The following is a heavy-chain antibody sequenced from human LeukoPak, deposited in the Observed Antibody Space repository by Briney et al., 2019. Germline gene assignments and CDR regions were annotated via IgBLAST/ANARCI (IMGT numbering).Heavy chain of an antibody. CDR2: TDHSGST. Sequence: SETLSLTSAVYGGSFSGYYWSWIRQPPGKGLEWIGETDHSGSTNYNPSLKSRVTISVDTSKNQFSLKLSSVTAADTAVYYCARGPGWQWLVRGFDYWGQGTLVTVSS. J-gene: IGHJ4*02. CDR1: GGSFSGYY. CDR3: ARGPGWQWLVRGFDY. V-gene: IGHV4-34*01. D-gene: IGHD6-19*01.